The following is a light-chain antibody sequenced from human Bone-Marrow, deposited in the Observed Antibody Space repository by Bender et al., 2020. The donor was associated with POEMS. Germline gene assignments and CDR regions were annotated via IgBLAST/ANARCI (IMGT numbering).Light chain of an antibody. J-gene: IGLJ3*02. Sequence: QSALTQPASVSESPGQSITISCTGSSSDVGSYDFVSWYQQYPGKAPRLIVFEVRKRPSGVPGRFSGSKSGNTASLTISGLQAEDEADYYCAVWDDSLNGWVFGGGTKLTVL. V-gene: IGLV2-14*01. CDR1: SSDVGSYDF. CDR2: EVR. CDR3: AVWDDSLNGWV.